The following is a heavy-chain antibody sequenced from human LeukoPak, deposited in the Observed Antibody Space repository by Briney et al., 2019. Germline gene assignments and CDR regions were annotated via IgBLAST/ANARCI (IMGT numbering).Heavy chain of an antibody. J-gene: IGHJ5*02. V-gene: IGHV4-59*08. CDR1: GGSISSYY. CDR3: AVYYGSGSYYKDNWFDP. CDR2: IYYSGST. Sequence: SETLSLTCTVSGGSISSYYWSWIRQPPGKGLEWIGYIYYSGSTNYNPSLKSRVTISVDTSKNQFSLKLSSVTAADTAVYYCAVYYGSGSYYKDNWFDPWGQGTLVTVSS. D-gene: IGHD3-10*01.